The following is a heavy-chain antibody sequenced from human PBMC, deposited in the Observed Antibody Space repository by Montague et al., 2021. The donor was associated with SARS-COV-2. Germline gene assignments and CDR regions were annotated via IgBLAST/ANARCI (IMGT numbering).Heavy chain of an antibody. D-gene: IGHD3-3*01. CDR3: ARDQAAKISFKGAFDI. V-gene: IGHV4-59*01. J-gene: IGHJ3*02. CDR1: GGSISSYY. CDR2: IYYSGTT. Sequence: SETLSLTCTVSGGSISSYYWNWIRGTPGKGLEWIGYIYYSGTTNXNPSLKSRVTISLDTPKNQFSLNLNSVTAADTAIYYCARDQAAKISFKGAFDIWGQGRMVTVSS.